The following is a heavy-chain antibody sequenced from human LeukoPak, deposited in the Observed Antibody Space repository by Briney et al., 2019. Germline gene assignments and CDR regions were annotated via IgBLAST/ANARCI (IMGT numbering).Heavy chain of an antibody. Sequence: SVKVSCKASGGTFSSYAISWVRQAPGQGLEWMGRILPILGIANYAQKFQGRVTITADKSTSTAYMELSSLRSEDTAVYYCARDIGYCSSTSCLTYLFDYWGQGTLVTVSS. CDR1: GGTFSSYA. CDR3: ARDIGYCSSTSCLTYLFDY. J-gene: IGHJ4*02. V-gene: IGHV1-69*04. CDR2: ILPILGIA. D-gene: IGHD2-2*01.